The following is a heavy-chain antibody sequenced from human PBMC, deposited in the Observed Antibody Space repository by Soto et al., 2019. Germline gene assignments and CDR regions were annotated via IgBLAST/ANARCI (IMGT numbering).Heavy chain of an antibody. J-gene: IGHJ3*02. CDR1: GGTFSSYA. V-gene: IGHV1-69*01. Sequence: QVQLVQSGAEVTKPGSSVKVSCKASGGTFSSYAISWLRQAPGQGLEWMGGIIPIFGTANYAQKFQGRVTITADESTSTDYMELSSLRSEDTAVYYCARVNVMITFGGDIVPDAFDIWGQGTMVPVSS. D-gene: IGHD3-16*02. CDR3: ARVNVMITFGGDIVPDAFDI. CDR2: IIPIFGTA.